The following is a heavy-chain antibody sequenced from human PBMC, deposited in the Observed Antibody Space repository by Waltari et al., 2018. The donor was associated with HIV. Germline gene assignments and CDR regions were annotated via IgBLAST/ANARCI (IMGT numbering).Heavy chain of an antibody. V-gene: IGHV4-61*02. Sequence: QVQLQESGPGLVKPSQTLSLTCTVSGGSISSGSYYWSLIRQPAGEGLEWIGRIYTSGSTNYNPSLKSRVTISVDTSKNQFSLKLSSVTAADTAVYYCARDDGHYYDSSGYSGVFGYWGQGTLVTVSS. J-gene: IGHJ4*02. D-gene: IGHD3-22*01. CDR3: ARDDGHYYDSSGYSGVFGY. CDR2: IYTSGST. CDR1: GGSISSGSYY.